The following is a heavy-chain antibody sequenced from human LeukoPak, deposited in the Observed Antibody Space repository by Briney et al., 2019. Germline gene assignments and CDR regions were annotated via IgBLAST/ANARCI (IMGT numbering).Heavy chain of an antibody. Sequence: SETLSLTCIVSDYSISSGYYWGWLRQPPGKGLEWIGSIYDSGITYYNPSLKSRVTMSVDTSKNQFSLKLTSVTAADTAVYYCARVGPSIVVVAPDEGDGSDIWGQGTMVTVSS. J-gene: IGHJ3*02. V-gene: IGHV4-38-2*02. CDR3: ARVGPSIVVVAPDEGDGSDI. CDR2: IYDSGIT. CDR1: DYSISSGYY. D-gene: IGHD2-15*01.